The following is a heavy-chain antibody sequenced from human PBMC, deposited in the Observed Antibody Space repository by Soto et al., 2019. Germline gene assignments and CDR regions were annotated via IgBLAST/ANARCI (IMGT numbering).Heavy chain of an antibody. J-gene: IGHJ4*02. CDR2: IWSDGNNK. D-gene: IGHD1-1*01. V-gene: IGHV3-33*01. Sequence: QVQLVESGGGVVQPGESLRLSCAASGFMFSNHGMHWVRQAPGKGLEWVAVIWSDGNNKYYADSVKGRFTISRDNSKNTVYLQMNSLRDEDTAVYYCVRGDNWNEEASDYWGQGTLVTVSS. CDR3: VRGDNWNEEASDY. CDR1: GFMFSNHG.